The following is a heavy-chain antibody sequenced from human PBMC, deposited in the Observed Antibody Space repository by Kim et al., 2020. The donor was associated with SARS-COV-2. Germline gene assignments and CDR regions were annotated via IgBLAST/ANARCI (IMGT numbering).Heavy chain of an antibody. V-gene: IGHV4-39*01. CDR3: ARQGQNQILPGFDWLPGFDF. CDR2: NYYSGST. Sequence: SETLSLTCTVSGGSISSSSYYWGWIRQPPGKGLEWVGSNYYSGSTYYNPSLKSRVTISVDTSKNQFSLKLSSVTAADTAVYYCARQGQNQILPGFDWLPGFDFWGQGTLVTVSS. D-gene: IGHD3-9*01. J-gene: IGHJ4*02. CDR1: GGSISSSSYY.